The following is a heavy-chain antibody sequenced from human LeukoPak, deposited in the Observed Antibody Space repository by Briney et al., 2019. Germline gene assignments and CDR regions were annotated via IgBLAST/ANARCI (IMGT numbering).Heavy chain of an antibody. J-gene: IGHJ4*02. Sequence: SETLSLTCTVSGGSISSGSHYWSWTRQPAGEGLEWIGRIYSSGNTNYNPSLKSRVTISVDTSKNQFSLKLSSVTAADTTIYYCARGIPVAGLFDYWGQGALVAVSS. CDR2: IYSSGNT. CDR1: GGSISSGSHY. CDR3: ARGIPVAGLFDY. V-gene: IGHV4-61*02. D-gene: IGHD6-19*01.